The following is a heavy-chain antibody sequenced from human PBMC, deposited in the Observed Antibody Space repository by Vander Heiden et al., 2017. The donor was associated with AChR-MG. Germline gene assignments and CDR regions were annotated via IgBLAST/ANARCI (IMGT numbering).Heavy chain of an antibody. D-gene: IGHD3-3*01. Sequence: QVQLPQWGAGLLKPSETLSLTCAVYGGSFSGYYWSWNRQPPGKGLEWIWEINHSGSTNYNPALKSRVTISVDTSKNQFSLKMSSVTAADTAVYYCARVPRRSGHRQGAWGQGTLVTVSS. V-gene: IGHV4-34*01. J-gene: IGHJ5*02. CDR3: ARVPRRSGHRQGA. CDR1: GGSFSGYY. CDR2: INHSGST.